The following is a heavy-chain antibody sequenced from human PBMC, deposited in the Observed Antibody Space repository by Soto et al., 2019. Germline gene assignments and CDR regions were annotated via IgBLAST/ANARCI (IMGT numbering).Heavy chain of an antibody. CDR3: ATLYDINRSPRLYGMPV. D-gene: IGHD3-22*01. Sequence: QLQLQESGPGLVKPSETLSLTCTVSGGSISSSSYYWGWIRLPPGKGLEWIGSVYYSGRTYYNPSPKPPAPLSPNPSKNHFSPKVSSVPAPDPSVYYFATLYDINRSPRLYGMPVWGQGTTVTVSS. V-gene: IGHV4-39*02. J-gene: IGHJ6*02. CDR1: GGSISSSSYY. CDR2: VYYSGRT.